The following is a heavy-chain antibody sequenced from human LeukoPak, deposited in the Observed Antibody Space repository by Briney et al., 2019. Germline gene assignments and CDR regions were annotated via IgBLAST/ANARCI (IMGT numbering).Heavy chain of an antibody. D-gene: IGHD3-10*01. CDR1: GFTFSSYG. CDR3: ARMGSDY. J-gene: IGHJ4*02. V-gene: IGHV3-30*03. Sequence: GGSLRLSCAASGFTFSSYGMHWVRQAPGKGLEWVAVISYDGSNKYYADSVKGRFTISRDNAKNSLYLQMNSLRAEDTAVYYCARMGSDYWGQGTLVTVSS. CDR2: ISYDGSNK.